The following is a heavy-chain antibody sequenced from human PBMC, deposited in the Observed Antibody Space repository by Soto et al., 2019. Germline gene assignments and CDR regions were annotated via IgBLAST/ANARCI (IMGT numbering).Heavy chain of an antibody. D-gene: IGHD3-16*01. V-gene: IGHV3-23*01. CDR3: AKDPKGSFIPRLFGC. CDR2: ISGSGGST. J-gene: IGHJ4*02. CDR1: GFTFSHYA. Sequence: PGGSLRLSCAASGFTFSHYAMHWGRQAPGKGLEWVSAISGSGGSTYYADSAKGRFTISRDNSKNTLYLQMNSLRAEDAAVYYCAKDPKGSFIPRLFGCWGLGTLITVS.